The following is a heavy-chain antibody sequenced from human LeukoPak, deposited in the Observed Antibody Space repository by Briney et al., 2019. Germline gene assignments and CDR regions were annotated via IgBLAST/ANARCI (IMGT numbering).Heavy chain of an antibody. J-gene: IGHJ4*02. V-gene: IGHV3-7*03. CDR2: IKQDGGEI. CDR3: ARDREFDY. Sequence: GGSLRLSCAASGFTFSRYWMSWVRQVPRKGLEWVANIKQDGGEIYYVDSVKGRFTISRDNAKNSLYLQMNSLRAEDTAVYYCARDREFDYWGQGTLVTVSS. CDR1: GFTFSRYW. D-gene: IGHD1-26*01.